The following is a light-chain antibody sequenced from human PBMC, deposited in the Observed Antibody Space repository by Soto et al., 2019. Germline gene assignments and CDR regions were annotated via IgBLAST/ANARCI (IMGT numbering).Light chain of an antibody. CDR2: DTS. J-gene: IGKJ4*01. CDR3: XXXXXWPLX. Sequence: VVMSHSPATLSVSPGEVATLSCRASQGIGDTLAWYQHKPGQTPRLLIYDTSTRATGVPTRFSGSRSGAEFTLTINSLQSEDFAVXXXXXXXXWPLXFGGGTKVDIK. V-gene: IGKV3-15*01. CDR1: QGIGDT.